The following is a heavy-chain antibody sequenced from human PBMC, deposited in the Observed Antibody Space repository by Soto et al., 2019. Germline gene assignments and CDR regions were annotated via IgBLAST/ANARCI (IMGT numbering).Heavy chain of an antibody. CDR1: GDSMNTYS. J-gene: IGHJ4*02. Sequence: QVQLQESGPGLVQPSETLSLTCNVSGDSMNTYSWSWIRQPPGKGLELIGYIFYIGGPKYNPSLKSRVTISLDTSKNQFSLTLSSVTAADTALYYCARGGRFFAEPLGYWGQGTLVTVTA. V-gene: IGHV4-59*01. CDR2: IFYIGGP. CDR3: ARGGRFFAEPLGY. D-gene: IGHD3-3*01.